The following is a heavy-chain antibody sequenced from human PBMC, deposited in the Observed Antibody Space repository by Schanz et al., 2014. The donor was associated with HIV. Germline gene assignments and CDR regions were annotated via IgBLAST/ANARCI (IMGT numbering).Heavy chain of an antibody. D-gene: IGHD5-18*01. V-gene: IGHV3-49*05. CDR1: GFTFGDYP. J-gene: IGHJ6*02. CDR2: IRSKPYGGAP. Sequence: VQLVESGGGLVKPGRSLRLSCTASGFTFGDYPMSWFRQAPGKGLEWVGFIRSKPYGGAPEYAASVTGRFTISRDDSKNSVYLQMNSLNIEDTAVYYCRGYRFYYGVDFWGQGTTVTVS. CDR3: RGYRFYYGVDF.